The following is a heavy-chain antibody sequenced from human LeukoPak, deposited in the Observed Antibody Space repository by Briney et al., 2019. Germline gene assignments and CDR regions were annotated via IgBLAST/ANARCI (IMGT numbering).Heavy chain of an antibody. V-gene: IGHV3-48*01. D-gene: IGHD1-1*01. Sequence: GGSLRLSCAASGFTFSSYSMNWVRQAPGKGLEWVSFISSSSSTIYYADSVKGRFTISRDNAKNSLYLQMNSLRAEDTAVYYCAREYNWNDGRDAFDIWGQGTMVTVSS. CDR1: GFTFSSYS. CDR3: AREYNWNDGRDAFDI. J-gene: IGHJ3*02. CDR2: ISSSSSTI.